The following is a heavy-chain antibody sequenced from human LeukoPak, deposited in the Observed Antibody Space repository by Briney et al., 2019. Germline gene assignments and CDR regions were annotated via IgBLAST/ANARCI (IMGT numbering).Heavy chain of an antibody. J-gene: IGHJ6*02. CDR3: AREMVVVVAATHYYYGMDV. CDR2: ISGSGGST. Sequence: PGGSLRLSCAASGFTFSSYAMSWVRQAPGKGLEWVSAISGSGGSTYYADSVKGRFTISRDNSKNTLYLQMNSLRAEDTAVYYCAREMVVVVAATHYYYGMDVWGQGTTVTVSS. D-gene: IGHD2-15*01. V-gene: IGHV3-23*01. CDR1: GFTFSSYA.